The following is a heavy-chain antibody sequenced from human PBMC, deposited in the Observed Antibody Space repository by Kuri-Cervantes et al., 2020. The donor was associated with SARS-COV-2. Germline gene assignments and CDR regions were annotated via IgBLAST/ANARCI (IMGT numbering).Heavy chain of an antibody. D-gene: IGHD2-2*01. V-gene: IGHV4-34*01. J-gene: IGHJ4*02. CDR2: INHSGST. Sequence: SETLSLTCAVYGGSFSGYYWSWIRQPPGKGREWIGEINHSGSTNYNPSLKSRVTISVDTSKNQFSLKLTSVTAADTAVYYCARVGLGYCSSTSCPKFDYWGQGTLVTVSS. CDR1: GGSFSGYY. CDR3: ARVGLGYCSSTSCPKFDY.